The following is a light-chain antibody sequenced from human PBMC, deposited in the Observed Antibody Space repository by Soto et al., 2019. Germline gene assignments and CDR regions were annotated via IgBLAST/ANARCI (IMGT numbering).Light chain of an antibody. CDR2: GNS. Sequence: SLLTQPPSVSGAPGQRVTISCTGSSSNIGAGYDVHWYQQLPGTAPKLLIYGNSNRPSGVPDRFSGSKSGTSASLAITGLQAEDEADYYCQSYDSSLSGSGVFGTGTKVTVL. CDR3: QSYDSSLSGSGV. CDR1: SSNIGAGYD. V-gene: IGLV1-40*01. J-gene: IGLJ1*01.